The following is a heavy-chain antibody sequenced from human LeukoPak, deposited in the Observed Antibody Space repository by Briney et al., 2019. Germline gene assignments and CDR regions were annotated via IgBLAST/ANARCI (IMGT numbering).Heavy chain of an antibody. CDR1: GFTFGNSW. J-gene: IGHJ4*02. Sequence: PGGSLRLSCAASGFTFGNSWMTWVRQAPGKGLEWVASIKQDGSETYYVDSVKGRFTISRDNAKNSLYLQMNSLRAEDTAVYYCARTEVNSPFDYWGQGTLVTVSS. D-gene: IGHD4-11*01. CDR3: ARTEVNSPFDY. V-gene: IGHV3-7*01. CDR2: IKQDGSET.